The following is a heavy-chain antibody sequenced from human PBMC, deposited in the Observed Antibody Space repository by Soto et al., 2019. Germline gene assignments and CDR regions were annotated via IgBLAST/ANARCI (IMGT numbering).Heavy chain of an antibody. D-gene: IGHD1-1*01. V-gene: IGHV3-11*04. CDR3: ATGTSDYPWVWFDP. J-gene: IGHJ5*02. CDR1: GFTFSDYY. CDR2: ISSSGSTI. Sequence: GGSLRLSCAASGFTFSDYYMSWIRQAPGKGLEWVSYISSSGSTIYYADSVKGRFTISRDNAKNSLYLQMNSLRSEDTAVYYCATGTSDYPWVWFDPWGQGTLVTVSS.